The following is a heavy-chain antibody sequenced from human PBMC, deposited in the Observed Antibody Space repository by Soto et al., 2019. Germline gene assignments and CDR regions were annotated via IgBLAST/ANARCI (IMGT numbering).Heavy chain of an antibody. CDR1: GFTFDDYA. D-gene: IGHD4-4*01. Sequence: GGSLRLSCAASGFTFDDYAMHWVRQAPGKGLEWVSGISWNSGSIGYADSVKGRFTISRDNAKNSLYLQMNSLRAEDTALYYCATRNMTTVTGDYYYYYYYMDVWGKGTTVTVSS. J-gene: IGHJ6*03. V-gene: IGHV3-9*01. CDR3: ATRNMTTVTGDYYYYYYYMDV. CDR2: ISWNSGSI.